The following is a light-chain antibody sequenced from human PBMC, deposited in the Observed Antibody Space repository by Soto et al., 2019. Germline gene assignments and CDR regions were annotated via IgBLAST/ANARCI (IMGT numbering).Light chain of an antibody. J-gene: IGKJ5*01. V-gene: IGKV1-9*01. Sequence: DIKLTQSPSFLSASVGDRVTITCRASQGISSYLAWYQQKPGKAPKLLIYAASTLQSGVPSRFSGSGSGTEFTLTNSSLQPEDFATYYCQHLDSYSTFGQGTRLEIK. CDR1: QGISSY. CDR3: QHLDSYST. CDR2: AAS.